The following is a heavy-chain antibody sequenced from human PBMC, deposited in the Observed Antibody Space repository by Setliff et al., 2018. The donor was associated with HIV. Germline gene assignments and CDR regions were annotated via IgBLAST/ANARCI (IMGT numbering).Heavy chain of an antibody. J-gene: IGHJ5*02. CDR1: GGSISSGSYY. V-gene: IGHV4-61*02. CDR3: ARDRSDILTGYYEGWFDP. CDR2: IYTSGST. Sequence: PSETLSLTCTVSGGSISSGSYYWSWIRQPAGKGLEWIGRIYTSGSTNYNPSLKSRVTISVDTSKNQFSLKLSSVTAADTAVYYCARDRSDILTGYYEGWFDPWGQGTLVTVSS. D-gene: IGHD3-9*01.